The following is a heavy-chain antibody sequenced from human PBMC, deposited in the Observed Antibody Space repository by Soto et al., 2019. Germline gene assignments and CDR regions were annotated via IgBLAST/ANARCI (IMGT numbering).Heavy chain of an antibody. CDR1: GFSFSSYS. J-gene: IGHJ4*02. D-gene: IGHD3-16*01. CDR3: ARDRRGGLEPHFDY. Sequence: VGSLRLSCIASGFSFSSYSIDWVRQAPGKSLEWIAYISSDSLGTYYAASVRGRFTVSRENGKNEVYLQMASLRGEDTGVYYCARDRRGGLEPHFDYWGPGTLVTVYS. V-gene: IGHV3-48*01. CDR2: ISSDSLGT.